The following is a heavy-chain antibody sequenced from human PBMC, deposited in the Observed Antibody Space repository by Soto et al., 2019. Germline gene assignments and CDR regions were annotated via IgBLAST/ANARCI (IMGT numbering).Heavy chain of an antibody. D-gene: IGHD3-16*01. Sequence: SETLSLTCTVSGGSINSSSYYWGWIRQPPGKGLEWIGSIYYSGSTYYNPSLKSRVTISVDTSKNQFSLKLSSVTAADTAVYSCARHGGALAYYYGKDVWGQGNTVTVSS. V-gene: IGHV4-39*01. CDR1: GGSINSSSYY. CDR2: IYYSGST. J-gene: IGHJ6*02. CDR3: ARHGGALAYYYGKDV.